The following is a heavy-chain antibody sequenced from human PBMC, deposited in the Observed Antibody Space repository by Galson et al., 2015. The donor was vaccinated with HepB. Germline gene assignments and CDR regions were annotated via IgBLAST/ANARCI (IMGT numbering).Heavy chain of an antibody. CDR3: ARPRARGVIITFSDY. J-gene: IGHJ4*02. D-gene: IGHD3-10*01. Sequence: SCKASGGTFSSYAMHWVRQAPGKGLEWVAVISYDGSNKYYADSVKGRFTISRDNSKNTLYLQMNSLRAEDTAVYYCARPRARGVIITFSDYWGQGTLVTVSS. CDR1: GGTFSSYA. V-gene: IGHV3-30-3*01. CDR2: ISYDGSNK.